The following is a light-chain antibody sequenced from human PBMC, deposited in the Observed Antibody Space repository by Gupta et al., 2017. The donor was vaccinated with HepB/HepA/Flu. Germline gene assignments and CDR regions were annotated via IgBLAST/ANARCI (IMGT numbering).Light chain of an antibody. J-gene: IGLJ3*02. CDR1: SLRSYY. CDR3: NSRDSSGNHRGV. Sequence: SSELTQDPAVSVALGQTVRITCQGDSLRSYYASWYQQKPGQAPVLVIYGKNNRPSGIPDRFSVSSSGNTASLTITGAQAEDEADYYCNSRDSSGNHRGVFGGGTKLTVL. CDR2: GKN. V-gene: IGLV3-19*01.